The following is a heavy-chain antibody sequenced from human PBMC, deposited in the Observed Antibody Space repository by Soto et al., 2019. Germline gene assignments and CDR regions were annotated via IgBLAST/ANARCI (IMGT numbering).Heavy chain of an antibody. J-gene: IGHJ4*02. CDR3: PYGSSCDY. CDR1: GASLRSGSYY. CDR2: ISHSGRT. V-gene: IGHV4-61*01. D-gene: IGHD3-10*01. Sequence: SETLSLTCTVSGASLRSGSYYWSWIRQPPGKELEWIGYISHSGRTNYDPSLKSRLTMSVDTSQNQFSLQLNSVTAADTAVYYCPYGSSCDYWGQGTLVTVS.